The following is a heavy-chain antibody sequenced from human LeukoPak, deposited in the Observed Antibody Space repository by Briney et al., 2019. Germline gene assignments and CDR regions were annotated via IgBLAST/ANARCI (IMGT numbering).Heavy chain of an antibody. CDR2: ISAYNGNT. CDR1: GYTFTSYG. CDR3: ARSRGYFDWLLPQNIDY. D-gene: IGHD3-9*01. V-gene: IGHV1-18*01. Sequence: GASVKVSCKASGYTFTSYGISWVRQAPGQGLEWMGWISAYNGNTNYAQKLQGRVTMTTDTPTSTAYMELRSLRSDDTAVYYCARSRGYFDWLLPQNIDYWGQGTLVTVSS. J-gene: IGHJ4*02.